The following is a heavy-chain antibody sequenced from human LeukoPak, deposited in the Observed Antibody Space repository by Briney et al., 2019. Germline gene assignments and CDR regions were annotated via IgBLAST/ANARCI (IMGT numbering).Heavy chain of an antibody. CDR2: INHSGST. CDR1: GGSFSGYY. Sequence: SETLSLTCAVYGGSFSGYYWSWIRQPPGKGLEWIGEINHSGSTNYNPSLKSRVTISEDTSKNQFSLKLTSVTAAGTAVYYCARHSAHSSTNDAFDMWGQGTLVIVSS. J-gene: IGHJ3*02. D-gene: IGHD6-13*01. V-gene: IGHV4-34*01. CDR3: ARHSAHSSTNDAFDM.